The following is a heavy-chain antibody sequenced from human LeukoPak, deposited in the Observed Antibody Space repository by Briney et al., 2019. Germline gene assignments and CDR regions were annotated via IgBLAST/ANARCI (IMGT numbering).Heavy chain of an antibody. D-gene: IGHD3-9*01. J-gene: IGHJ4*02. Sequence: GGSLRLSCAASGFTFSSYSMNWVRQAPGKGLEWVSSISGSSSYIYYSDSLKGRFTISRDNAKNSLYLQMNSLRAEDAAVYYCASQDTYYDILTGQRGYCFDYWGQGTLVTVSS. V-gene: IGHV3-21*01. CDR2: ISGSSSYI. CDR3: ASQDTYYDILTGQRGYCFDY. CDR1: GFTFSSYS.